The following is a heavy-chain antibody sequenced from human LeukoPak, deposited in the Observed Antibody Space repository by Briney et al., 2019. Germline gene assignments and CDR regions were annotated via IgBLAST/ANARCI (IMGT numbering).Heavy chain of an antibody. V-gene: IGHV5-51*01. CDR2: IYPGDSDT. Sequence: GESLKISCKGSGYSFTSYWIGWVRQMPGKGLEWMGIIYPGDSDTRYSPSFQGQVTISADKSISTAYLQWSSLKASDTAMYYCARLIGSKAAMAEGWFDPWGQGTLVTVSS. CDR3: ARLIGSKAAMAEGWFDP. D-gene: IGHD5-18*01. CDR1: GYSFTSYW. J-gene: IGHJ5*02.